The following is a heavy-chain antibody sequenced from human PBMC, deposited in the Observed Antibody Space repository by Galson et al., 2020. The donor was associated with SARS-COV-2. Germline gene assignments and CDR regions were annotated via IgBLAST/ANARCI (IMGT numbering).Heavy chain of an antibody. Sequence: ASVKVSCKASGYTFTSYYIHWVRQAPGQGLEWMGWINPISGATTYAQKFQGRVTMTRDAPITTAYMDLSSLTSDDTGVYYCARQGQGRAGDYWGQGTLVTVSS. CDR2: INPISGAT. J-gene: IGHJ4*02. CDR3: ARQGQGRAGDY. CDR1: GYTFTSYY. V-gene: IGHV1-2*02.